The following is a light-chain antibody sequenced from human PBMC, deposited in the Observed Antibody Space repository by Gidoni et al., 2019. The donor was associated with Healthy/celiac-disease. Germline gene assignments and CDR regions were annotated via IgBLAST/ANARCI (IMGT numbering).Light chain of an antibody. Sequence: QSALTQPRSVSGSPGQSVTISCTGTSSDVGGYNYVSWYQQHPGKAPKIMIYDVSKRPSGVPDRFSGSKSGNTASLTISGLQAEDEADYYCCSYAGSCPYVFGTGTKVTVL. V-gene: IGLV2-11*01. CDR1: SSDVGGYNY. CDR3: CSYAGSCPYV. J-gene: IGLJ1*01. CDR2: DVS.